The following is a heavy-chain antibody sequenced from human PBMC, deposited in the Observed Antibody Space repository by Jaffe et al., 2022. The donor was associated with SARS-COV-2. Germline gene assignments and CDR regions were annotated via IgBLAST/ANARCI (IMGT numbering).Heavy chain of an antibody. CDR2: INVDNGKA. D-gene: IGHD2-15*01. V-gene: IGHV1-3*01. J-gene: IGHJ5*02. CDR3: ARELLTLGGGGDWFGP. Sequence: QVQLVQSGAEVKMPGASVSISCRASGYPFTRYALHWVRQAPGQGLEWMGWINVDNGKAMYSQKFQGRVSINRDTFASTAYMELRGLRSEDSAVYYCARELLTLGGGGDWFGPWGQGTVVTVSS. CDR1: GYPFTRYA.